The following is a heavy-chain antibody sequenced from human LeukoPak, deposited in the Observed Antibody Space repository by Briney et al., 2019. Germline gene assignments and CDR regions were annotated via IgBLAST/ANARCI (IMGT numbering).Heavy chain of an antibody. D-gene: IGHD3-16*01. Sequence: PSETLSLTCTVSGGSVSSYYWSWIRQPPGKGLEWNGYIYYSGSTNYNPSLKSRLTISVDTSKNQFSLKLSSVTAADTAVYYCARLKGGHYYYGMDVWGQGTTVTVSS. J-gene: IGHJ6*02. V-gene: IGHV4-59*08. CDR1: GGSVSSYY. CDR3: ARLKGGHYYYGMDV. CDR2: IYYSGST.